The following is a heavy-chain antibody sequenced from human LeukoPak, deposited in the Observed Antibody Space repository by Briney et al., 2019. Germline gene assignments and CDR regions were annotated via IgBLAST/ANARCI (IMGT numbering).Heavy chain of an antibody. V-gene: IGHV1-2*02. Sequence: GASVKVSCKASGYTFTDYAMNWVRQAPGQGLEWMGWINPNSGGTNYAQKFQGRVTMTRDTSISTAYMDLSRLKSDDTAVYYCARGPYSSSYFVTTPWFDPWGQGTLVTVSS. CDR3: ARGPYSSSYFVTTPWFDP. D-gene: IGHD6-13*01. J-gene: IGHJ5*02. CDR2: INPNSGGT. CDR1: GYTFTDYA.